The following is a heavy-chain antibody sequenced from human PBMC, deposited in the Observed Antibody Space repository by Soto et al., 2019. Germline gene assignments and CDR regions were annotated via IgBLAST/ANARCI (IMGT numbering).Heavy chain of an antibody. D-gene: IGHD4-17*01. CDR1: GGPIGSYH. J-gene: IGHJ4*02. CDR2: VYYTGTT. CDR3: ARDTVLTGMFDF. V-gene: IGHV4-59*01. Sequence: SETLSLTCTVSGGPIGSYHWSWVRQPPGKGLEWIASVYYTGTTNYNPSLGSRVTISIDAPGNRFSMEITSVTAADTAIYYCARDTVLTGMFDFWGQGTLVTVSS.